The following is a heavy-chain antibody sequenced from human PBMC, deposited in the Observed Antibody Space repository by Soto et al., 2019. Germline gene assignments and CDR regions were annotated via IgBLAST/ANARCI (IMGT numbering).Heavy chain of an antibody. CDR3: ASSFSNYYDSSGYPDY. CDR2: INSDGSST. D-gene: IGHD3-22*01. J-gene: IGHJ4*02. CDR1: GFTFSSYW. Sequence: GGSLRLSCAASGFTFSSYWVHWVRQAPGKGLVWVSRINSDGSSTSYADSVEGRFTVSRDNAKNTLYLQMNSLRAEDTAVYYCASSFSNYYDSSGYPDYGGRGTLVTVSS. V-gene: IGHV3-74*01.